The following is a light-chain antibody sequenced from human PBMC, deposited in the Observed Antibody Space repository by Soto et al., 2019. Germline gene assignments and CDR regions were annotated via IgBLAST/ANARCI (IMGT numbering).Light chain of an antibody. CDR2: GAS. CDR3: QQDGSSSLT. V-gene: IGKV3-20*01. CDR1: QSVSSSY. J-gene: IGKJ1*01. Sequence: EIVLTQSPGTLSLSPGERATLSCRASQSVSSSYLAWYQQNPGQAPRLLIYGASSRATGIPDRFSGSGSGTDFTLTIIRLEPEEFSVYSCQQDGSSSLTFGQGTQVELK.